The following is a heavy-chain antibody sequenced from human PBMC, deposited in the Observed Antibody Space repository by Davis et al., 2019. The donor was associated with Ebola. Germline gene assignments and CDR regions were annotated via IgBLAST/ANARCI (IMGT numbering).Heavy chain of an antibody. CDR3: ARAVAGIYYFDY. Sequence: AASVKVSCKASGYTFTNYYMHWVRQAPGQGLEWMGMINPNGGSTSYAQKFQGRVTMTRDTSTSTVYMELSSLRSEDTAVYYCARAVAGIYYFDYWGQGTLVTVSS. D-gene: IGHD6-19*01. J-gene: IGHJ4*02. CDR1: GYTFTNYY. V-gene: IGHV1-46*01. CDR2: INPNGGST.